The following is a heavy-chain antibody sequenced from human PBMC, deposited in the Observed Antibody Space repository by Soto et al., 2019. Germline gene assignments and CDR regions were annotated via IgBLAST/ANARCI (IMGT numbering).Heavy chain of an antibody. CDR1: GGSISSYY. Sequence: SETLSLTCTVPGGSISSYYWSWIRQPPGKGLEWIGYIYYSGSTNYNPSLKSRVTISVDTSKNQFSLKLSSVTAADTAVYYCARSHGGSPFWGQGTLVTVSS. J-gene: IGHJ4*02. D-gene: IGHD2-15*01. V-gene: IGHV4-59*01. CDR2: IYYSGST. CDR3: ARSHGGSPF.